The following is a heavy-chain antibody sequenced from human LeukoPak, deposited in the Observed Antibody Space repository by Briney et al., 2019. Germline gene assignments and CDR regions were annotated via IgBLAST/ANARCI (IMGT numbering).Heavy chain of an antibody. J-gene: IGHJ1*01. CDR1: GFTFSSYG. D-gene: IGHD6-19*01. CDR3: AKDFDSSGRSAEYFQH. Sequence: GGSLRLSCAASGFTFSSYGMHWVRQAPGKGLEWVAFIRYDRSNKYYADSVKGRFTISRDNSKNTLYLQMNSLRAEDTAVYYCAKDFDSSGRSAEYFQHWGQGTLVTVSS. CDR2: IRYDRSNK. V-gene: IGHV3-30*02.